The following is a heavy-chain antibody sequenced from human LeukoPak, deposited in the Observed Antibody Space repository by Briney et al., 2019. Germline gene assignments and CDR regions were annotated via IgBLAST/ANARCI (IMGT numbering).Heavy chain of an antibody. Sequence: PSETLSLTCTVSGGSISSYYWSWIWQPPGKGLEWIGYTYYSGSTNYNPSLKSRVTISVDTSKNQFSLKLSSVTAADTAVYYCAREGGYSSGWKGNWFDPWGQGTLVTVSS. V-gene: IGHV4-59*01. CDR1: GGSISSYY. J-gene: IGHJ5*02. CDR2: TYYSGST. D-gene: IGHD6-19*01. CDR3: AREGGYSSGWKGNWFDP.